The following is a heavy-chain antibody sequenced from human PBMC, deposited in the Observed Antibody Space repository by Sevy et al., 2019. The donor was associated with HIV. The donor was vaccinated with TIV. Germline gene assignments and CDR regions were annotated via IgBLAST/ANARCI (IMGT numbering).Heavy chain of an antibody. CDR1: GGSIRSYY. J-gene: IGHJ5*01. Sequence: SETLTLTCAASGGSIRSYYWSWIRQPAGKGLEWIGRIYSGGNTNYNHSLKSRVNMEVDTSKNQLYQELKSVTAADTAVYYCAGDKGGRTWFLLDPWGQGRLVTVSS. CDR3: AGDKGGRTWFLLDP. D-gene: IGHD3-9*01. CDR2: IYSGGNT. V-gene: IGHV4-4*07.